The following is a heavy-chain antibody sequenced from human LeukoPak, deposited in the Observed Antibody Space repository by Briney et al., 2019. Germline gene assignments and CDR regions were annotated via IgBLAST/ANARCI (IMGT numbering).Heavy chain of an antibody. V-gene: IGHV3-23*01. D-gene: IGHD3-16*01. CDR1: GFTFSSYA. CDR3: AKEPYVAAFDF. Sequence: GGSLRLSCAASGFTFSSYAMYWVRQAPGKGLEWVSTISGSAGTTHYADCVKGRFTISRDNSKNTLYLQMNSLRAEDTAVYYCAKEPYVAAFDFWGQGAMVSVSS. J-gene: IGHJ3*01. CDR2: ISGSAGTT.